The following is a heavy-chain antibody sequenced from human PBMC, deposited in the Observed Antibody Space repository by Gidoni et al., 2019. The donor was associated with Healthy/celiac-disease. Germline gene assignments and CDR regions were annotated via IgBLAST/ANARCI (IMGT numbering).Heavy chain of an antibody. V-gene: IGHV4-61*01. CDR1: GGSVSSGSYY. CDR3: ARGVITFGGVIVIPTIN. D-gene: IGHD3-16*02. J-gene: IGHJ1*01. Sequence: QVQLQESGPGLVKPSETLSLTCTVSGGSVSSGSYYWSWIRQPPGKGLEWIGYIYYSGSTNYNPSLKIRVTISVDTSKNQFSLKLSSVTAADTAVYYCARGVITFGGVIVIPTINWGQGTLVTVSS. CDR2: IYYSGST.